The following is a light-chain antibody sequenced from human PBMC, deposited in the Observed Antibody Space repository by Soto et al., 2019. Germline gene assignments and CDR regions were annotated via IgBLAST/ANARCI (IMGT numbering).Light chain of an antibody. CDR2: GAS. Sequence: EIVLTQSPGTLSLSPGERATLSCRASQSVTSSFLSWYQQKPGQAPRLLIYGASGRATGIPDRFSGSGSGTDFTLTISSLEPEDFAVYYCQHYGSSVFTFGPGTKVEIK. CDR1: QSVTSSF. CDR3: QHYGSSVFT. J-gene: IGKJ3*01. V-gene: IGKV3-20*01.